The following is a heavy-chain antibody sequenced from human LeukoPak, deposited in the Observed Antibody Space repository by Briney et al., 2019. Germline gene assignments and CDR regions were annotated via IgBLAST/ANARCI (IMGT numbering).Heavy chain of an antibody. CDR1: GFTFSTYA. CDR2: ISYDGSNK. D-gene: IGHD3-3*01. J-gene: IGHJ4*02. CDR3: AREEWYYFDY. Sequence: GGSLRLSCAASGFTFSTYAIHWVRQAPGKGLEWVAVISYDGSNKYYVDSVKGRFTIARDNSKNTVYLQMNSLRAEDIAVYYCAREEWYYFDYWGQGTLVTVSS. V-gene: IGHV3-30-3*01.